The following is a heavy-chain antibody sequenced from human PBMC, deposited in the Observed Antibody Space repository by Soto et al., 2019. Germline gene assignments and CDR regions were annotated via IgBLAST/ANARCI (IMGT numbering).Heavy chain of an antibody. V-gene: IGHV3-30*03. Sequence: PGGSLRLSCAASGFTFSTYDMHWVRQAPGKGLEWVAVISYDGSNKYYADSVKGRFTISRDNSKNTLYLQMNSLRAEDTAVYYCARDRYYYDSSGYDRSVGVLYGMDVWGQGTTVTVSS. J-gene: IGHJ6*02. CDR3: ARDRYYYDSSGYDRSVGVLYGMDV. D-gene: IGHD3-22*01. CDR1: GFTFSTYD. CDR2: ISYDGSNK.